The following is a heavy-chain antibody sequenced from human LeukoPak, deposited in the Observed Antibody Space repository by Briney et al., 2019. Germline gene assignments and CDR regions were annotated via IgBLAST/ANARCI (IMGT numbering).Heavy chain of an antibody. V-gene: IGHV3-23*01. CDR1: GFTFSTYA. CDR3: ARGRKLGAPTYFFDY. CDR2: ISGSGDNT. Sequence: GGSLRLSCAASGFTFSTYAMNWVRQAPGQGLEWVSGISGSGDNTYYADSVRGRFTISRDKSKSTVYLQMNSLGVEDTAIYYCARGRKLGAPTYFFDYWGQGTLVTVSS. D-gene: IGHD1-26*01. J-gene: IGHJ4*02.